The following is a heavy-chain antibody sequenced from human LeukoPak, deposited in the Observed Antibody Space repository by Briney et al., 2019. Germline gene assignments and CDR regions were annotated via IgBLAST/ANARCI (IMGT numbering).Heavy chain of an antibody. J-gene: IGHJ5*02. Sequence: SETLSLTCAVYGGSFSGYYWSWIRQPPGKGLEWIGEINHSGSTNYNPSLKSRVTISVDTSKNQFSLKLSSVTAADTAVYYCARGPYSSSWEIDWFDPWGQGTLVTVSS. D-gene: IGHD6-13*01. CDR3: ARGPYSSSWEIDWFDP. CDR2: INHSGST. V-gene: IGHV4-34*01. CDR1: GGSFSGYY.